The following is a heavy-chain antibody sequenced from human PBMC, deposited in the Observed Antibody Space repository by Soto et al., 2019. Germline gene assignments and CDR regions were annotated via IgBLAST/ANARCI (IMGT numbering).Heavy chain of an antibody. CDR2: ISYDGGLQ. CDR3: VSDRGYGHASVPYS. CDR1: GFTFTSYG. D-gene: IGHD5-18*01. Sequence: QAHLVESGGGVVQPGRSLRLSCAASGFTFTSYGMHWVRQAPGTRLEWVAVISYDGGLQLYADSVKGRFTISRDNSKNMVLLQMNSLRAEYTAVYYCVSDRGYGHASVPYSWGQGTLVSVSS. V-gene: IGHV3-30*03. J-gene: IGHJ4*02.